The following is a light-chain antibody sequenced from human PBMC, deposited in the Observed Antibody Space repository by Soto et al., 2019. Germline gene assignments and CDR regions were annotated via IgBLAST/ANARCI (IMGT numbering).Light chain of an antibody. Sequence: QSVLPQPASVSGSPGHSITISCSGTSSDVGGYNYVCWYQQHPGKAPKLRIYDVDNRPSGVSNRFSVSRSGNTASLTISGVQAEDEADYYFSSYTSSNTVVFGGGTKLTVL. J-gene: IGLJ2*01. CDR2: DVD. CDR1: SSDVGGYNY. CDR3: SSYTSSNTVV. V-gene: IGLV2-14*01.